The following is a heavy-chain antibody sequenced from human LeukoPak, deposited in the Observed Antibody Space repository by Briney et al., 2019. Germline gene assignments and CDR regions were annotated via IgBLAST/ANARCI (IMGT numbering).Heavy chain of an antibody. CDR2: INPNSGGT. CDR1: GYTFTGYY. CDR3: ARDYGDYGFFDY. V-gene: IGHV1-2*02. D-gene: IGHD4-17*01. J-gene: IGHJ4*02. Sequence: ASVKVSCKASGYTFTGYYMHWVRQAPGQGLEWMGWINPNSGGTNYAQKFQGRVTMTRDTSISTAYMELSRLRSDDTAVYYCARDYGDYGFFDYWGQGTLVTVSS.